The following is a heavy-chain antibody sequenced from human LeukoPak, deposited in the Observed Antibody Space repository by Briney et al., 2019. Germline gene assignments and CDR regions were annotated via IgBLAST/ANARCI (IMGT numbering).Heavy chain of an antibody. CDR3: ARGNRYCSGGSCYEAFDY. CDR1: GYTFTSYD. Sequence: GASVKVSCKASGYTFTSYDINWVRQATGQGLEWMGWVNPNSANTGYAQKFQGRITMTRNTFISTVYMELSSLISEDTAVYYCARGNRYCSGGSCYEAFDYWGQGTLVTVSS. J-gene: IGHJ4*02. CDR2: VNPNSANT. V-gene: IGHV1-8*01. D-gene: IGHD2-15*01.